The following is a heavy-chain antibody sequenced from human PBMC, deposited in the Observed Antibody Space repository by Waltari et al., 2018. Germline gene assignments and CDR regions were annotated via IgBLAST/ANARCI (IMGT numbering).Heavy chain of an antibody. J-gene: IGHJ3*02. CDR2: IIPMLGRA. CDR3: VRDGGNFMAHDI. Sequence: QVQLVQSGAEVKTPGSSVKVSCKASGGTFSGHTLSWVRQAPGQGLEWMGRIIPMLGRANYAQTFQGRVSMTIHQSTATSDMDLSSLKPEDTGIYYCVRDGGNFMAHDIWGQGTMVTVSS. V-gene: IGHV1-69*16. D-gene: IGHD1-1*01. CDR1: GGTFSGHT.